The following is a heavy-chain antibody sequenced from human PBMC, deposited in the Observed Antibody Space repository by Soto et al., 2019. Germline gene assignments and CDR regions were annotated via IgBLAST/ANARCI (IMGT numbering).Heavy chain of an antibody. CDR1: GFTFISYG. D-gene: IGHD3-10*01. CDR3: AREYGASGSYHGIYYYYGMDV. CDR2: IWYDGSNK. V-gene: IGHV3-33*01. J-gene: IGHJ6*02. Sequence: GGSLRLSCAASGFTFISYGMHWVRQAPGKGLEWVAVIWYDGSNKYYADSVKGRFTISRDNSKNTLYLQMDSLRAEDTAVYYCAREYGASGSYHGIYYYYGMDVWGQGTTVTVSS.